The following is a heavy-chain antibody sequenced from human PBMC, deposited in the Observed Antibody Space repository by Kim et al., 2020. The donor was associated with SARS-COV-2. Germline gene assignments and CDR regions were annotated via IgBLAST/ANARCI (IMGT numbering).Heavy chain of an antibody. V-gene: IGHV3-53*01. D-gene: IGHD3-22*01. CDR3: ASDYYDSSAMGAFDI. Sequence: DSVKGRFTISRDNSKNTMYLQMNSLRAEDTAVYYCASDYYDSSAMGAFDIWGQGTMVTVSS. J-gene: IGHJ3*02.